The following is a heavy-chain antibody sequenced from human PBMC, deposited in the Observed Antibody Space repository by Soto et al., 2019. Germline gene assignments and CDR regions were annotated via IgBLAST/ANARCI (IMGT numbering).Heavy chain of an antibody. J-gene: IGHJ6*02. CDR3: ARATLEWLSQTNYYYYYGMDV. CDR1: GGTFSSYA. Sequence: SVKVSCKASGGTFSSYASSWVRQAPGQGLEWMGGIIPIFGTANYAQKFQGRVTITADESTSTAYMELSSLRSEDTAVYYCARATLEWLSQTNYYYYYGMDVWGQGTTVTVSS. CDR2: IIPIFGTA. V-gene: IGHV1-69*13. D-gene: IGHD3-3*01.